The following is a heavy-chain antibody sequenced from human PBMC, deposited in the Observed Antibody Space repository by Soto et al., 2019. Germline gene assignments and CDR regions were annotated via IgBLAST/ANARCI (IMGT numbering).Heavy chain of an antibody. CDR1: GYTFTSYA. V-gene: IGHV1-3*01. Sequence: QVQLVQSGAEVKKPGASVKVSCKASGYTFTSYAMHWVRQAPGQRLEWMGWINAGNGNTKYSQKFQGRVTITRDTPASTANMELSSLRSEDTAVYYCARRGIAAAGRPFDYWGQGTLVTVSS. J-gene: IGHJ4*02. CDR2: INAGNGNT. D-gene: IGHD6-13*01. CDR3: ARRGIAAAGRPFDY.